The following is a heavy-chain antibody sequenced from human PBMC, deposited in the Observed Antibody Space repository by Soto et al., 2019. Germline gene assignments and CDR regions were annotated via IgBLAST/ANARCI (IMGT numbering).Heavy chain of an antibody. J-gene: IGHJ4*02. D-gene: IGHD3-10*01. CDR2: MVPDSGRT. Sequence: ASVKVSCKASGYTFLNHDINWVRQAPGQGLEWMGWMVPDSGRTGYAKKYQGRVTMTRNTSTSTAYMELNSLTNEDTAVYYCARGDQLGFGVDYWGQATPVTVSS. CDR3: ARGDQLGFGVDY. CDR1: GYTFLNHD. V-gene: IGHV1-8*01.